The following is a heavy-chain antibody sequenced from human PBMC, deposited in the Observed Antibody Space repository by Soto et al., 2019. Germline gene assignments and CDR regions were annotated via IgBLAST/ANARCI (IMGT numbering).Heavy chain of an antibody. V-gene: IGHV5-51*01. CDR3: ARFEHRVVVTVMRHDAFDI. D-gene: IGHD2-21*02. Sequence: PGESLKISCKGSGYSFTTYWIGWVRQMPGKGLEWMGIIYPGDSNIRYSPSFQGQVTISVDKSISTAYLQWGSLKASDTAIYYCARFEHRVVVTVMRHDAFDIWGQGTTVTVSS. CDR2: IYPGDSNI. CDR1: GYSFTTYW. J-gene: IGHJ3*02.